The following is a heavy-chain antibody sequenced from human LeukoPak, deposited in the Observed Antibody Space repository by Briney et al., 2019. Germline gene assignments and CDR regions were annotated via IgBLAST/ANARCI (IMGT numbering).Heavy chain of an antibody. J-gene: IGHJ4*02. D-gene: IGHD4-17*01. CDR3: ARSDGDNANFDY. CDR1: GYTFTSYA. CDR2: INAGNGNT. Sequence: ASVKVSCKASGYTFTSYAMHWVRQAPGQRLEWMGWINAGNGNTKYSQEFQGRVTITRDTSASTAYMELSSLRSEDMAVYYCARSDGDNANFDYWGQGTLVTVSS. V-gene: IGHV1-3*03.